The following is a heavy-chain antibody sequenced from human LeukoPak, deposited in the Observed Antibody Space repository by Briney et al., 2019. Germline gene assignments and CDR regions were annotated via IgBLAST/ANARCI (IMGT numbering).Heavy chain of an antibody. J-gene: IGHJ5*02. V-gene: IGHV3-43*02. CDR3: ASMAYDTSGYYVNWIDP. CDR2: ISGDGGTT. Sequence: PGGSLRLSCAASGLTFDDYAMHWVRQTPGKGLEWVSLISGDGGTTYYADSVKGRFTISRDNSKNSLYLQMNSLRTEDTALYYCASMAYDTSGYYVNWIDPWGQGTLVTVSS. CDR1: GLTFDDYA. D-gene: IGHD3-22*01.